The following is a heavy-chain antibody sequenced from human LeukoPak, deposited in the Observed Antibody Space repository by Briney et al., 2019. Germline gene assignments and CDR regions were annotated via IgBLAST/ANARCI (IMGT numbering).Heavy chain of an antibody. CDR3: AKDQLYCSGGSCYLPPYYFDY. D-gene: IGHD2-15*01. V-gene: IGHV3-23*01. Sequence: GGSLRLSCAASGFTFSTYAVNWVRQAPGKGLEWVSAISGSGGSTYYADSVKGRFTISRDNSKNTLYLQMNSLRAEDTAVYYCAKDQLYCSGGSCYLPPYYFDYWGQGTLVTVSS. CDR1: GFTFSTYA. J-gene: IGHJ4*02. CDR2: ISGSGGST.